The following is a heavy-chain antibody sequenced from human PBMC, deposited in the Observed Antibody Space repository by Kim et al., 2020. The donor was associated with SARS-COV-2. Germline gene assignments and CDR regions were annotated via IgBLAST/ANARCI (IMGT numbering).Heavy chain of an antibody. V-gene: IGHV3-30*04. CDR1: GFTFSSYA. D-gene: IGHD5-18*01. CDR3: ARDLDTAMVTPYYYYYYGMDV. Sequence: GGSLRLSCAASGFTFSSYAMHWVRQAPGKGLVWVAVISYDGSNKYYADSVKGRFTISRDNSKNTLYLQMNSLRAEDTAVYYCARDLDTAMVTPYYYYYYGMDVWGQGTTVTVSS. J-gene: IGHJ6*02. CDR2: ISYDGSNK.